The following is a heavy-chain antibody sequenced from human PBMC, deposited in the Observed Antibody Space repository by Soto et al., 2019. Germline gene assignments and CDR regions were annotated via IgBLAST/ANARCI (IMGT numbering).Heavy chain of an antibody. CDR1: GFSLSTSGVG. V-gene: IGHV2-5*02. CDR3: AHTKTGYSSSWYPSQAYYFDY. J-gene: IGHJ4*02. D-gene: IGHD6-13*01. CDR2: IYWDDDK. Sequence: SGPTLVNPTQTLTLTCTFSGFSLSTSGVGVGWISQPPGKALEWLALIYWDDDKHYSPSLKSRLTITKDTSKKQVVLTMTNMDPVDTATYYCAHTKTGYSSSWYPSQAYYFDYWGQGTLVTVSS.